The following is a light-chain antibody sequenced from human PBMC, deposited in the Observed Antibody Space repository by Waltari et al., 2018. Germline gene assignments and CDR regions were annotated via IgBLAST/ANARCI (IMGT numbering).Light chain of an antibody. J-gene: IGKJ1*01. V-gene: IGKV3-15*01. CDR1: QSVSSN. Sequence: EIVMTQSPATLSVSPGERATLSCRASQSVSSNLAWYQQKPGQAPRLLINGASTRATGIPGRCSGSGSGTEFTLTISSLQSEDFAVYYCQQYNNWPVGFGQGTKVEIK. CDR2: GAS. CDR3: QQYNNWPVG.